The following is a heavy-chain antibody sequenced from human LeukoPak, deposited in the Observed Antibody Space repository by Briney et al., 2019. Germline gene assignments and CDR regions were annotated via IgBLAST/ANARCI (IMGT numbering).Heavy chain of an antibody. Sequence: SETLSLTCAVYGGSFSGYYWSWIRQPPGKGLEWIGEINHSGSTNYNPSLKSRVTMSVDTSKNQFSLKLSSVTAADTAVYYCARDVKSRRRQWFGELSVYYYYYMDVWGKGTTVTISS. CDR2: INHSGST. V-gene: IGHV4-34*01. D-gene: IGHD3-10*01. CDR3: ARDVKSRRRQWFGELSVYYYYYMDV. J-gene: IGHJ6*03. CDR1: GGSFSGYY.